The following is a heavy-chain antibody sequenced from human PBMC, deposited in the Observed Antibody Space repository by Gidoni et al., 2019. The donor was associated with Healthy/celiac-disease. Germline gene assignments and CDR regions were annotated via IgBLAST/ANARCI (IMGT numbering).Heavy chain of an antibody. D-gene: IGHD1-7*01. J-gene: IGHJ6*03. CDR3: ARDRRDNWNYDLGVDYHYYMDV. CDR1: GGTLSSYT. Sequence: QVQLVQSGAEVKTPGSSVKVSCQASGGTLSSYTFSWVRQAPGQGLEWMGRIIPILGIANYAQKFQGRVTITADKSTSTAYMELSSLRSEDTAVYYCARDRRDNWNYDLGVDYHYYMDVWGKGTTVTVSS. V-gene: IGHV1-69*08. CDR2: IIPILGIA.